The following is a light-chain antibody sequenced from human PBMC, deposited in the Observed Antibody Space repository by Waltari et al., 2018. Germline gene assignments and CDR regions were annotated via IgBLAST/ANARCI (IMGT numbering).Light chain of an antibody. V-gene: IGKV1-9*01. CDR2: AAS. CDR1: QDISNY. J-gene: IGKJ4*01. Sequence: DIQLTQSPSFLSASVGDRVSITCRASQDISNYLAWYQQKLGKVPKLLIFAASTLQNGGPSRFSGSGSGTEFTLTIASLQPEDFATYYCQQVQTHSALTFGGGTRVEIK. CDR3: QQVQTHSALT.